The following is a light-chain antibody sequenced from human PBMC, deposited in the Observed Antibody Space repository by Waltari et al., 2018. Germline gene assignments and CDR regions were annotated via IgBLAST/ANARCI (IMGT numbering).Light chain of an antibody. V-gene: IGLV2-14*03. CDR3: SSYTRRNTVI. CDR2: DVS. J-gene: IGLJ2*01. Sequence: YQHHPGIAPKLLLYDVSDRPSGVSDRFSGSKSGKTASLTISVLQPEDAADYYCSSYTRRNTVIFGGGTKLTVV.